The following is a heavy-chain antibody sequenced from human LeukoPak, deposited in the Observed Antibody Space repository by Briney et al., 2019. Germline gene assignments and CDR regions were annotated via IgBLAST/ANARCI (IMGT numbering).Heavy chain of an antibody. D-gene: IGHD3-10*01. J-gene: IGHJ4*02. CDR2: IIPIFGTA. Sequence: VKVSCKASGGTFSSYAISWVRQAPGQGLEWMGGIIPIFGTANYAQKFQGRVTMTTDTSTSTAYMELRSLRSDDTAVYYCARDRGGIYSFFDYWGQGTPVTVSS. CDR1: GGTFSSYA. V-gene: IGHV1-69*05. CDR3: ARDRGGIYSFFDY.